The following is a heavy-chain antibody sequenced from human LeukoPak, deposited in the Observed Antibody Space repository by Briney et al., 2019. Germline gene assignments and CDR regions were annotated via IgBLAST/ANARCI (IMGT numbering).Heavy chain of an antibody. D-gene: IGHD6-6*01. CDR3: ARGGRIAARPGYIGY. CDR2: INSDGSEG. Sequence: GGSLRLSCAVPGFTFSGFWMSWSRQAPGKGLEWVASINSDGSEGYYADVVKGRFTISRDNAKNSLYLQINSLRAEDTAVYYCARGGRIAARPGYIGYWGQGTLVTVSS. CDR1: GFTFSGFW. V-gene: IGHV3-7*03. J-gene: IGHJ4*02.